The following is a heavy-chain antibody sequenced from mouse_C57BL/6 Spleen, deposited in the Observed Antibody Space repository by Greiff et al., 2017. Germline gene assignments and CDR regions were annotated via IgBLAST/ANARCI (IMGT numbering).Heavy chain of an antibody. CDR1: GYTFTNYW. CDR2: IYPGGGYT. J-gene: IGHJ4*01. CDR3: ARGEAQAKDYAMDY. V-gene: IGHV1-63*01. Sequence: VQLQQSGAELVRPGTSVKMSCKASGYTFTNYWIGWAKQRPGHGLAWIGDIYPGGGYTNYNEKFKGTATLTADKSSSTAYMQFSSLTSEDSAIYYCARGEAQAKDYAMDYWGQGTSVTVSS. D-gene: IGHD3-2*02.